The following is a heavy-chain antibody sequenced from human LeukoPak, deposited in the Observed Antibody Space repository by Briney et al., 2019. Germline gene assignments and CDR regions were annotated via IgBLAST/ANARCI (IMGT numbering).Heavy chain of an antibody. D-gene: IGHD6-13*01. Sequence: GGSLRLSCAASGFTFSSYAMSRVRQAPGKGLEWVSAISGSGGSTYYADSVKGRFTISRDNSKNTLYLQMNSLRAEDTAVYYCARDLSAAAGSYFDYWGQGTLVTVSS. V-gene: IGHV3-23*01. CDR2: ISGSGGST. CDR1: GFTFSSYA. CDR3: ARDLSAAAGSYFDY. J-gene: IGHJ4*02.